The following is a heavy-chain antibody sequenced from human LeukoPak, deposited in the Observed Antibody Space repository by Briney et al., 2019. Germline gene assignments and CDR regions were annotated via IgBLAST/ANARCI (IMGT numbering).Heavy chain of an antibody. V-gene: IGHV4-4*07. CDR3: ARDRGDFWSGYFQIQYYYYYYYMDV. J-gene: IGHJ6*03. Sequence: PSETLSLTCTVSGGSISSYYWSWIRQPAGKGLEWIGRIYTSGSTNYNPSLKSRVTMSVDTSKNQFSLKLSSVTAADTAVYYCARDRGDFWSGYFQIQYYYYYYYMDVWGKGTTVTVSS. CDR2: IYTSGST. D-gene: IGHD3-3*01. CDR1: GGSISSYY.